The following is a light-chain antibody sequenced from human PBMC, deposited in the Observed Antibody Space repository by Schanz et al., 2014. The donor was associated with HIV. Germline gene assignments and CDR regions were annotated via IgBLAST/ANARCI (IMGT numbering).Light chain of an antibody. CDR1: SSDVGSYNL. CDR2: DVS. Sequence: QSVLTQPASVSGSPGQSITISCTGTSSDVGSYNLVSWYQQYPGKAPKLMIYDVSNRPSGVSNRFSGSKSGNTASLTISGLQAEDEADYYCSSYTSSSSVVFGGGTKPTVL. V-gene: IGLV2-14*02. J-gene: IGLJ2*01. CDR3: SSYTSSSSVV.